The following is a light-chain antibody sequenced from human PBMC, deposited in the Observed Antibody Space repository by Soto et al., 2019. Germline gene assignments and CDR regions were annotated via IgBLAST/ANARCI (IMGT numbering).Light chain of an antibody. CDR3: SSYTGTSTLYVV. V-gene: IGLV2-14*01. CDR1: SSDVGGYNY. Sequence: SALTQPASVSGSPGQSITISCTGTSSDVGGYNYVSWYQQHPVKAPKLMIYEVSNRPSGVSNRFSGSKSGNTASLTISGLQAEDEADYYCSSYTGTSTLYVVFGGGTKLTVL. J-gene: IGLJ2*01. CDR2: EVS.